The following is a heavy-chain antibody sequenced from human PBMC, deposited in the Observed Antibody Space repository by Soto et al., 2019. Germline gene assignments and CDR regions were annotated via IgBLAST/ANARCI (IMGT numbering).Heavy chain of an antibody. D-gene: IGHD3-10*01. J-gene: IGHJ6*02. Sequence: GESLKISCMGSEYRFNSYWIGWVRQMPGKGLEWIGMIYPGDSDTTYSPSFEGQVTMSVDKSISTAYLQWSSLKASDSATYYCARQGSNCAYVYFAMDVWGQGTTVTVSS. CDR3: ARQGSNCAYVYFAMDV. V-gene: IGHV5-51*01. CDR2: IYPGDSDT. CDR1: EYRFNSYW.